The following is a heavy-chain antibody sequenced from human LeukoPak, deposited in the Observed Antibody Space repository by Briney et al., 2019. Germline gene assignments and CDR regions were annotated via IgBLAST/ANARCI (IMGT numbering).Heavy chain of an antibody. Sequence: GRSLRLSCAASGFTFSSYAMHWVRQAPGKGLEWVAVISYDGSNKYYADSVKGRFTISRDNSKNTLYLQMNSLRAEDTAVYYCARDVRGVIQYYFDYWGQGTQVTVSS. CDR2: ISYDGSNK. J-gene: IGHJ4*02. CDR1: GFTFSSYA. D-gene: IGHD3-10*01. CDR3: ARDVRGVIQYYFDY. V-gene: IGHV3-30*04.